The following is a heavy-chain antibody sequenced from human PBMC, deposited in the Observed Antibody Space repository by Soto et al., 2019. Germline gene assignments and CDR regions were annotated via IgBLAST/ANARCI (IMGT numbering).Heavy chain of an antibody. V-gene: IGHV3-21*01. J-gene: IGHJ4*02. CDR3: SWSPEVGARVAY. CDR2: ITVGSSHI. Sequence: GGSLRLSCTGSGFPFSAYNINWVRQAPGKGLEWVSSITVGSSHIYQPNSMKGRFTISRDDAKNSVYLHIDSLRDEDTALYYCSWSPEVGARVAYWGQGTLVTVSS. CDR1: GFPFSAYN. D-gene: IGHD3-16*01.